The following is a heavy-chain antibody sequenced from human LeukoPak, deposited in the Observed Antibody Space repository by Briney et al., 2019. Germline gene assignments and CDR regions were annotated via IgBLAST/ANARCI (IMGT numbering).Heavy chain of an antibody. D-gene: IGHD6-6*01. V-gene: IGHV3-48*01. J-gene: IGHJ2*01. CDR1: GFTFSSYS. CDR2: ISSSSSTI. Sequence: PGGSLGLSCAASGFTFSSYSMNWVRQAPGKGLEWVSYISSSSSTIYYADSVKGRFTISRDNAKNSLYLQMNSLRAEDTAVYYCARGAARRNWYFDLWGRGTLVTVSS. CDR3: ARGAARRNWYFDL.